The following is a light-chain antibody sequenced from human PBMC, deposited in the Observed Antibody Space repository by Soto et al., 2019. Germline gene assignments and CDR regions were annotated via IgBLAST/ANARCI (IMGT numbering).Light chain of an antibody. CDR3: HKYDRYYVT. CDR1: QRMSGW. Sequence: DIQMTQSPSTLSASVGDTVTITCRASQRMSGWLAWHQQKPGKAPKLLIYDVSALKRGIPPRFSGTGSGPEVPLNTSSHQPDDFADYYSHKYDRYYVTFDQGTNVDI. J-gene: IGKJ1*01. V-gene: IGKV1-5*01. CDR2: DVS.